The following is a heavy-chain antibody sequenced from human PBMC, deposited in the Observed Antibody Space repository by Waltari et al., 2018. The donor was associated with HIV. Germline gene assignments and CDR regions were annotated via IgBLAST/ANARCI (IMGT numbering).Heavy chain of an antibody. CDR3: ARQRGSGLWYFDL. CDR1: GGSLTSNFYF. V-gene: IGHV4-39*01. Sequence: QSQLPESEPGLVKPSETLSLTCTVSGGSLTSNFYFWAWVRPPPGKGLEWIGTISHTGGTNYYNPSLKSRVIISVDTSKDQSSLKLSSMTATDTAVYYCARQRGSGLWYFDLWGRGTLVSVSS. J-gene: IGHJ2*01. CDR2: ISHTGGTN. D-gene: IGHD3-10*01.